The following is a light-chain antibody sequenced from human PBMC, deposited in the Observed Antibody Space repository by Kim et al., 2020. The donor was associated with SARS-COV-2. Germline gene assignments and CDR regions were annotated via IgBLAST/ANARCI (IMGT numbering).Light chain of an antibody. CDR1: QSISSH. J-gene: IGKJ2*01. Sequence: DVQMTQSPSSLSASVGDRVTITCGASQSISSHLNWYQHKPGEAPKPLIYAASRLQSGVPSRFSGSGSGTDFTLTISSLQPEDFAAYFCQQSYRAPYTFGQGTKLEIK. CDR2: AAS. CDR3: QQSYRAPYT. V-gene: IGKV1-39*01.